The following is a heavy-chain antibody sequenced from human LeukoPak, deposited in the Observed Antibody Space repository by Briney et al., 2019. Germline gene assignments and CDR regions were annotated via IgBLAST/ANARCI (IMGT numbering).Heavy chain of an antibody. D-gene: IGHD4-17*01. CDR2: ITARSDNT. CDR3: ATDLSGAYAFDS. V-gene: IGHV3-21*01. Sequence: GGSLRLSCGAWGFTFSSYSMNWVRQAPGRGLEWVSSITARSDNTYYADSVKGRLTISRDTATNSLYLQMNSLRAEDTAVYYCATDLSGAYAFDSWGQGTLVTVSS. J-gene: IGHJ4*02. CDR1: GFTFSSYS.